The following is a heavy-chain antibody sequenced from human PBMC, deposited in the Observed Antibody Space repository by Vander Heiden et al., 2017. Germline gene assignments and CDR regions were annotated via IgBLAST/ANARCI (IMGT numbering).Heavy chain of an antibody. CDR2: INHSGST. D-gene: IGHD3-22*01. V-gene: IGHV4-34*01. J-gene: IGHJ3*02. CDR1: GGSFSGYY. CDR3: ARVDYYDSSGSPCHFCQSDAFDI. Sequence: QVQLQQWGAGLLKPSETLSLTCAVYGGSFSGYYWSWIRQPPGKGLEWLGEINHSGSTNYNPSLKSRVTISVDTSKNQCSLKLSSVTAADTAVYYCARVDYYDSSGSPCHFCQSDAFDIWGQGTMVTVSS.